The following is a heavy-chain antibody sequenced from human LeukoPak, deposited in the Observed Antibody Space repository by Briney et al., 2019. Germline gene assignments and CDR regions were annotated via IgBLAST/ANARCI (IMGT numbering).Heavy chain of an antibody. CDR2: IRYDGANK. D-gene: IGHD6-13*01. CDR1: GFTFSNYG. J-gene: IGHJ4*02. Sequence: GGSLRLSCAASGFTFSNYGMHWVRQAPGKGLDWVAFIRYDGANKYYADSVQGRFTISRDNSKNTLYLQMNSLRAEDTAVYYCAREQEHIAGAKDYWGQGTLVTFSS. V-gene: IGHV3-30*02. CDR3: AREQEHIAGAKDY.